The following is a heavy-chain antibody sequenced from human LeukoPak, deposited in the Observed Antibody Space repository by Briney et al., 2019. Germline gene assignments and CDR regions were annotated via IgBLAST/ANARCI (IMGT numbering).Heavy chain of an antibody. J-gene: IGHJ5*02. CDR2: ISSSGSTI. CDR1: GFTFSSYS. V-gene: IGHV3-48*04. D-gene: IGHD6-19*01. Sequence: GGSLRLSCAASGFTFSSYSMNWVRQAPGKGLEWISYISSSGSTIDYADSVKGRFTISRDNAKNSLYLQMKSLRAEDTAVYYCARDSSGWYHWFDPWGQGILVTVSS. CDR3: ARDSSGWYHWFDP.